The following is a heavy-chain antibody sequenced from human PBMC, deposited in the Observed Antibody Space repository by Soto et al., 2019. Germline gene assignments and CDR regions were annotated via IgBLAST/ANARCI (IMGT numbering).Heavy chain of an antibody. CDR2: IYYSGST. D-gene: IGHD4-17*01. V-gene: IGHV4-59*01. CDR3: ARGGVGDYVSRHYSYYGMDV. CDR1: VVSISSYY. J-gene: IGHJ6*01. Sequence: SETLSLTCTVSVVSISSYYWTCIRQPPGKGLEWIGYIYYSGSTNYNPSLKSRVAISVDTSKNQFSLKLSSVTAADTAVYYCARGGVGDYVSRHYSYYGMDVWGQGTMVTVSS.